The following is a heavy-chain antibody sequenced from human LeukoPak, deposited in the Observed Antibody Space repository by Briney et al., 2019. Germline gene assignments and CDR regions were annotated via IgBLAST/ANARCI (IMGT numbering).Heavy chain of an antibody. D-gene: IGHD5-18*01. Sequence: PGGSLRLSCAASGFTFSSYSMNWVRQAPGKGLEWVSSISSSSYIYYADSVKGRFTISRDNAKNSLYLQMNSLRAEDTAVYYCARDRGIQLWWTWGQGTLVTVSS. CDR3: ARDRGIQLWWT. CDR1: GFTFSSYS. J-gene: IGHJ4*02. CDR2: ISSSSYI. V-gene: IGHV3-21*01.